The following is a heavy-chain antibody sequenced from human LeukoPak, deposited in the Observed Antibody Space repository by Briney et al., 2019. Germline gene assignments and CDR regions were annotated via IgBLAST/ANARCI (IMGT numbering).Heavy chain of an antibody. CDR2: IIPIFGTA. V-gene: IGHV1-69*05. J-gene: IGHJ4*02. D-gene: IGHD2-15*01. CDR3: ARDGVRRYCSGGSCYLSLDY. Sequence: SVKVSCKASGGTFSSYAISWVRQAPGHGLEWMGGIIPIFGTANYAQKFQGRVTITTDESTSTAYMELSSLRSEDTAVYYCARDGVRRYCSGGSCYLSLDYWGQGTLVTVSS. CDR1: GGTFSSYA.